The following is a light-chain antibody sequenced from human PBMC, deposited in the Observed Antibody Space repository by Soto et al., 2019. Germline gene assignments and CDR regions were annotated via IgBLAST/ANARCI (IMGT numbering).Light chain of an antibody. CDR3: QQLNSYPWT. CDR2: AAS. J-gene: IGKJ1*01. CDR1: QAISSY. V-gene: IGKV1-9*01. Sequence: DIQLTQSPSFLSASVGDRVTITCRASQAISSYLAWFQQRPGKAPKVLIYAASTLQSGVPSRFSGSRSGTEFTLTISSLQPEDFATYFCQQLNSYPWTFGQGTKVEIK.